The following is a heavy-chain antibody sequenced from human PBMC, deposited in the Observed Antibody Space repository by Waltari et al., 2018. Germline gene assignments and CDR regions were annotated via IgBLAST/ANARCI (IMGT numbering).Heavy chain of an antibody. V-gene: IGHV4-34*01. CDR1: GGSFSGYY. CDR2: INHSGST. J-gene: IGHJ3*02. CDR3: ARATIFGVVPSRAFDI. D-gene: IGHD3-3*01. Sequence: QVQLQQWGAGLLKPSETLSLTCAVYGGSFSGYYWSWIRQPPGKGLEWIGEINHSGSTHYNPSLKSRVTISVDTSKNQFSLKLSSVTAADTAVYYCARATIFGVVPSRAFDIWGQGTMVTVSS.